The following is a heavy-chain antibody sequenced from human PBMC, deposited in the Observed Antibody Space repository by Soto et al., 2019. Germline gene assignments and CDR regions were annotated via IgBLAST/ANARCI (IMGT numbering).Heavy chain of an antibody. Sequence: SETLSLTCTVSGGSIDNFYWSWIRQPPGRGLEWIGYIYSSGSTNYNPSLKSRVTISVDASKNQFSLKLSSVTAADTAVYFCARDYPYFTVTTSGGMDVWGQGTTVTVSS. CDR1: GGSIDNFY. D-gene: IGHD4-17*01. J-gene: IGHJ6*02. V-gene: IGHV4-59*01. CDR3: ARDYPYFTVTTSGGMDV. CDR2: IYSSGST.